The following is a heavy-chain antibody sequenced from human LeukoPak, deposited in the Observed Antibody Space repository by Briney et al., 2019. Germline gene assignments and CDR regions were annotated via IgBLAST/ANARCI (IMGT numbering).Heavy chain of an antibody. CDR2: IYHSGST. CDR3: ARDLSMADLGWFDP. CDR1: GYSISSGYY. D-gene: IGHD2-8*01. J-gene: IGHJ5*02. Sequence: SGTLSLTCTVSGYSISSGYYWGWIRPPPGKGLEWIGSIYHSGSTYYNPSLKSRVTISVDTSKNQFSLKLSSVTAADTAVYYCARDLSMADLGWFDPWGQGTLVTVSS. V-gene: IGHV4-38-2*02.